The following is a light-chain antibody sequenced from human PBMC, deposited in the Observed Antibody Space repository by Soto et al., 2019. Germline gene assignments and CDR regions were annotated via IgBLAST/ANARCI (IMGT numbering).Light chain of an antibody. CDR2: EVS. J-gene: IGLJ2*01. V-gene: IGLV2-14*01. CDR1: SSDVGGYNF. Sequence: QFALTQPASVSGSPGQSITISCTGTSSDVGGYNFVSWYQQHPGKAPKLMIYEVSNRPSGVSSRFSGSKSGNTASLTISGLQAEDEADYYCSSYTSISTVVFGGGTQLTVL. CDR3: SSYTSISTVV.